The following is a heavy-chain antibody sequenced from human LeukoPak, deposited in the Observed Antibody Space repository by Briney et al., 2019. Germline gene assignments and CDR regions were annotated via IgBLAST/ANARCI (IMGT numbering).Heavy chain of an antibody. CDR1: GYTFTSYD. CDR3: ARGGGLEQWPTTEADY. V-gene: IGHV1-8*01. D-gene: IGHD6-19*01. CDR2: MNPNSGNT. Sequence: ASVKVSCKASGYTFTSYDINWMRQATRQGLEWMGWMNPNSGNTGYAQKFQGRVTMTRNTSISTAYMELSSLRSGDTAVYYCARGGGLEQWPTTEADYWGQGTLVTVSS. J-gene: IGHJ4*02.